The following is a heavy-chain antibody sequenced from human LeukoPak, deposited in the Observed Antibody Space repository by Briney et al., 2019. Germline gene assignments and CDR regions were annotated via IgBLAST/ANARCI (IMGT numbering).Heavy chain of an antibody. CDR3: ADLGTSD. CDR1: GFSFSSQW. CDR2: INSDGSAK. J-gene: IGHJ4*02. D-gene: IGHD1-7*01. Sequence: GGSLRLSCAVSGFSFSSQWMTWVRQAPGTGLEWVATINSDGSAKYLVDSVKGRFTISRDNAKNLVHLQMSILRAEDTAVYYCADLGTSDCGQGTLVTVSS. V-gene: IGHV3-7*01.